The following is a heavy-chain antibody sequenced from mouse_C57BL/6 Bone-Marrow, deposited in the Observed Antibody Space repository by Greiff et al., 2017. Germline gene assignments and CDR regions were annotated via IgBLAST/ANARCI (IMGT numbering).Heavy chain of an antibody. D-gene: IGHD1-1*01. J-gene: IGHJ2*01. V-gene: IGHV1-19*01. CDR1: GYTFTDYY. CDR3: ARRGYGSSY. Sequence: VQLQQSGPVLVKPGASVKMSCKASGYTFTDYYMNWVKQSHGKSLEWIGVINPYNGGTSYNQKFKGKATLTVDKSSSTAYMELNSLTSEDSAVYYCARRGYGSSYWGQGPTLTVSS. CDR2: INPYNGGT.